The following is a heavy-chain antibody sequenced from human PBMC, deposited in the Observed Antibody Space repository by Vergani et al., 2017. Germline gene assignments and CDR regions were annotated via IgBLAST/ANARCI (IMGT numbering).Heavy chain of an antibody. CDR1: GYTFTGYY. J-gene: IGHJ5*02. D-gene: IGHD2-2*01. CDR2: INPSGGST. Sequence: QVQLVQSGAEVKKPGASVKVSCKASGYTFTGYYMHWVRQAPGQGLEWMGWINPSGGSTSYAQKFQGRVTMTRDTSTSTVYMELSSLRSEDTVVYYCARDSRYCSSTSCYVGRDWFDPWGQGTLVTVSS. CDR3: ARDSRYCSSTSCYVGRDWFDP. V-gene: IGHV1-46*01.